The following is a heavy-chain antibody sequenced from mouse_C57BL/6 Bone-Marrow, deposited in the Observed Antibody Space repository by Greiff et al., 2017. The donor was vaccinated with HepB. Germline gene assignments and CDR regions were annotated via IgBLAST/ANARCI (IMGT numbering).Heavy chain of an antibody. CDR3: ARFITTVVATSDAMDY. J-gene: IGHJ4*01. CDR2: IFPGSGST. D-gene: IGHD1-1*01. Sequence: QVQLKESGPELVKPGASVKISCKASGYTFTDYYINWVKQRPGQGLEWIGWIFPGSGSTYYNEKFKGKATLTVDKSSSTAYMLLSSLTSEDSAVYFCARFITTVVATSDAMDYWGQGTSVTVSS. CDR1: GYTFTDYY. V-gene: IGHV1-75*01.